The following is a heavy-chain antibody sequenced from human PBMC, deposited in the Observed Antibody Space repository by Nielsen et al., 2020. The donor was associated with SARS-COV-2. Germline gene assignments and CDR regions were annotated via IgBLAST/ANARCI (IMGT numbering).Heavy chain of an antibody. V-gene: IGHV1-69*16. CDR1: GGTFSSYT. CDR2: IIPILDTA. Sequence: SLKVSCKASGGTFSSYTISWVRQAPGQELEWMGGIIPILDTADSAQEFHDRVAFTTDESTSTVYMELRSLRSEDTAVYYCARTRVPGDTTIAVSDAFDVWGQGTLVTVSS. D-gene: IGHD5-18*01. J-gene: IGHJ3*01. CDR3: ARTRVPGDTTIAVSDAFDV.